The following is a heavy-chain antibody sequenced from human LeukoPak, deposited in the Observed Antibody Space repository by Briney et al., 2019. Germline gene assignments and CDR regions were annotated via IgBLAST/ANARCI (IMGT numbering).Heavy chain of an antibody. Sequence: SQTLSLTCTVSGGSISSGSYYWSSIRQPAGKGLEWIGRIYTSGSTNYNPSLKSRVTISVDTSKNQFSLKLSSVTAADTAVYYCARERVDATVTPSQDAFDIWGQGTMVTVSS. J-gene: IGHJ3*02. V-gene: IGHV4-61*02. CDR1: GGSISSGSYY. CDR2: IYTSGST. CDR3: ARERVDATVTPSQDAFDI. D-gene: IGHD4-17*01.